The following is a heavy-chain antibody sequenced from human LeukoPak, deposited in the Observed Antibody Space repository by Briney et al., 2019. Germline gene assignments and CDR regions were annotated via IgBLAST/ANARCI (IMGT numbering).Heavy chain of an antibody. CDR3: VRHHTYYGNSDY. CDR1: GGSISSSNYY. Sequence: SETLSLTCTVSGGSISSSNYYWGWIRQPPGKGLEWIGSMYYSGSTYYNPSLKSRVTISVDTSKNQFSLTLSSVTAADTAVYSCVRHHTYYGNSDYWGQGTLVNVSS. D-gene: IGHD4-17*01. CDR2: MYYSGST. J-gene: IGHJ4*02. V-gene: IGHV4-39*01.